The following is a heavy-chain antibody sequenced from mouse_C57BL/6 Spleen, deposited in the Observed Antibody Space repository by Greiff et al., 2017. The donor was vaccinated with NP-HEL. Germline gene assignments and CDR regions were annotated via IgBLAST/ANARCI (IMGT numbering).Heavy chain of an antibody. CDR3: ARSGLANWYYFDY. J-gene: IGHJ2*01. Sequence: VQLQQSGAELVKPGASVQLSCTASGFNIKDYYMHWVKQRTEQGLEWIGRIDPEDGETKSAPKFPGKATITADTSSNTAYLQLSSLTSEDTAVYYCARSGLANWYYFDYWGQGTTLTVSS. CDR2: IDPEDGET. CDR1: GFNIKDYY. D-gene: IGHD4-1*01. V-gene: IGHV14-2*01.